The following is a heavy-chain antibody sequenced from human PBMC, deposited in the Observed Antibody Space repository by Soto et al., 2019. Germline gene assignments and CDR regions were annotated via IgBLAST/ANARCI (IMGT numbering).Heavy chain of an antibody. V-gene: IGHV4-4*07. CDR1: GDFISYYS. CDR2: VYSTGNI. D-gene: IGHD4-17*01. J-gene: IGHJ5*02. CDR3: ARDDFGRKTRALDX. Sequence: PPDTLSLTFTVSGDFISYYSWAWIRQSDGKGLEWISRVYSTGNIFYNPSLKSRATMSVDTSKNQFSLKLTSVNAADTAVYYCARDDFGRKTRALDXWGQGTLVTVSX.